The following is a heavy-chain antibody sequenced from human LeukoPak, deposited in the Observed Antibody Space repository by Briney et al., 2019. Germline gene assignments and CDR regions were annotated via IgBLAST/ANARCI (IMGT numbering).Heavy chain of an antibody. CDR2: IRGDWHDT. Sequence: GGSLRLSCTASGFRLSDFWMHWVRQAPGKGLEWVSRIRGDWHDTTYADSVKGRFTISRDNAQNTLYLQMNSLRVEDTAVYYCASDRVPGSGSLDNWGQGTLVTVSS. J-gene: IGHJ4*02. D-gene: IGHD3-10*01. CDR1: GFRLSDFW. V-gene: IGHV3-74*01. CDR3: ASDRVPGSGSLDN.